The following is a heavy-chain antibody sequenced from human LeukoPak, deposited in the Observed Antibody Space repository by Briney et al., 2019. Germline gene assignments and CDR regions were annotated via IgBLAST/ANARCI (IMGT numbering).Heavy chain of an antibody. CDR2: IKSKTDGGTT. V-gene: IGHV3-15*01. Sequence: GGSLRLSYAASGFTFSNAWMSWVRQAPGKGLEWVGRIKSKTDGGTTDYAAPVKGRFTISRGDSKNTLYLQMNSLKTEDTAVYYCTTASYGGGLNWFDPWGQGTLVTVSS. J-gene: IGHJ5*02. CDR3: TTASYGGGLNWFDP. D-gene: IGHD3-16*01. CDR1: GFTFSNAW.